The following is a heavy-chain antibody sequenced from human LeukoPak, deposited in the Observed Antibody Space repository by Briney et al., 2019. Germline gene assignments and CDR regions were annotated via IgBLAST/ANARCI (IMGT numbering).Heavy chain of an antibody. CDR3: AKDSEATITPLSAFDI. CDR2: ISGSGGST. D-gene: IGHD4-23*01. Sequence: GGSLRLSCAASGFSFRNYAISWVRQAPGKGLEWVSSISGSGGSTYSADSVKGRFTISRENSNNTLYLQMNSLRADDAAMYYCAKDSEATITPLSAFDIWGQGTMVTVSS. J-gene: IGHJ3*02. V-gene: IGHV3-23*01. CDR1: GFSFRNYA.